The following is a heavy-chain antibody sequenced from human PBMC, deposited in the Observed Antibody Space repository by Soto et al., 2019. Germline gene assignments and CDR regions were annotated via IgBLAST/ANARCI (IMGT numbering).Heavy chain of an antibody. J-gene: IGHJ5*02. CDR1: GGSVNGYY. V-gene: IGHV4-34*01. Sequence: SSETRSLTCAVYGGSVNGYYWNWIRQPPGKGLEWIVEINHTGGPHYNPSLKSRFTMSVAPSKNQFSQRVSPVPESNKAIHSCPTRITVFALLITPFDTWGQGTQVTVSS. CDR2: INHTGGP. D-gene: IGHD1-20*01. CDR3: PTRITVFALLITPFDT.